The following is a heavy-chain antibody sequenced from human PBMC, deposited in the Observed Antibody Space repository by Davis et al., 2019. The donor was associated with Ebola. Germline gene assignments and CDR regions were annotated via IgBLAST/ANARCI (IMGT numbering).Heavy chain of an antibody. CDR1: GYTFTSYY. D-gene: IGHD2-8*01. J-gene: IGHJ4*02. CDR2: INPNSGGT. Sequence: ASVKVSCKASGYTFTSYYMHWVRQAPGQGLEWMGWINPNSGGTNYAHKFQGWVTMTRDTSISTAYMELSSLRSDDTAVYYCARDSVFSTDYWGQGTLVTVSS. CDR3: ARDSVFSTDY. V-gene: IGHV1-2*04.